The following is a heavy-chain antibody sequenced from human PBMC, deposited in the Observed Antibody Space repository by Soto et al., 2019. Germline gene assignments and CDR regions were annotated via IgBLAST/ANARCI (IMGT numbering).Heavy chain of an antibody. CDR1: GYSFTSYW. D-gene: IGHD1-26*01. V-gene: IGHV5-51*01. CDR3: ARWGGYSGSGYDAFDI. Sequence: PGESLKISCKGSGYSFTSYWIGWVRQMPGKGLEWMGIIYPGDSDTRYSPSFQGQATISADKSISTAYLQWSSLKASDTAMYYCARWGGYSGSGYDAFDIWGQGTMVTVSS. J-gene: IGHJ3*02. CDR2: IYPGDSDT.